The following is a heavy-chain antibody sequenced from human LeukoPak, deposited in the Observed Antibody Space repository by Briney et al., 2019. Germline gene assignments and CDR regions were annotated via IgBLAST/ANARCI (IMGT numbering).Heavy chain of an antibody. CDR3: ARGGFGRPNAFDI. CDR2: INSDGSST. CDR1: GFTFSSYW. V-gene: IGHV3-74*01. J-gene: IGHJ3*02. Sequence: PGGALRLSCAASGFTFSSYWMHWVRQAPGKGLVWVSRINSDGSSTDYADSVKGRFTISRDNAKNTLYVQMNGVRVEDTAVYYCARGGFGRPNAFDIWGQGTMVTVSS. D-gene: IGHD3-16*01.